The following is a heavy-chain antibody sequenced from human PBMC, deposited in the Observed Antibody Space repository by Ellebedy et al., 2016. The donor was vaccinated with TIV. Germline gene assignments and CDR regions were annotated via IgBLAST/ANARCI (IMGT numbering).Heavy chain of an antibody. Sequence: GESLKISCAASGFTFSDYYMSWIRQAPGKGLEWVSYISSSSSYTNYADSVKGRFTISRDNAKNSLYLQMNSLRAEDTAVYYCASSESDGFLFDIWGQGTMVTVSS. J-gene: IGHJ3*02. V-gene: IGHV3-11*06. CDR1: GFTFSDYY. D-gene: IGHD6-25*01. CDR2: ISSSSSYT. CDR3: ASSESDGFLFDI.